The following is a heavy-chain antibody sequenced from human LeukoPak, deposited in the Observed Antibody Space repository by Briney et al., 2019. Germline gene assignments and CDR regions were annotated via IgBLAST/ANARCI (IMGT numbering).Heavy chain of an antibody. V-gene: IGHV1-18*01. J-gene: IGHJ4*02. CDR1: GYTFTNFG. CDR2: ISAYNGNT. Sequence: ASVKVSCKASGYTFTNFGINWVRQAPGQGLEWMGWISAYNGNTNYGQKFQGRVTMTTDTSTSTAYMELRSLRSDDTAVYYCARGSSSYDYWGQGTLVTVSS. CDR3: ARGSSSYDY. D-gene: IGHD6-13*01.